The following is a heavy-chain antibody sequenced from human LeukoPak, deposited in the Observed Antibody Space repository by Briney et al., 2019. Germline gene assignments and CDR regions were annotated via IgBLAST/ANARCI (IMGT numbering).Heavy chain of an antibody. V-gene: IGHV1-18*01. J-gene: IGHJ4*02. CDR3: ARAVAVTTLDNY. CDR1: GYTFTSFG. Sequence: GASVKVSCKASGYTFTSFGISWVRQAPGQGLEWMGWISAYNGNTNYAQKLQGRVTMTTDTSTSTAYMELRSLRSADTAVYYCARAVAVTTLDNYWGQGTLVTVSS. CDR2: ISAYNGNT. D-gene: IGHD4-17*01.